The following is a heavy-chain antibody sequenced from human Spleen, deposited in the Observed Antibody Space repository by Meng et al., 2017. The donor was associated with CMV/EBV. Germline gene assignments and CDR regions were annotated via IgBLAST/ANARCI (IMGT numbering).Heavy chain of an antibody. J-gene: IGHJ4*02. CDR1: SPGYY. D-gene: IGHD5-18*01. V-gene: IGHV4-39*01. CDR2: LSHSGCT. Sequence: SPGYYWGWIREPPGKGLEWIGSLSHSGCTFYSPSLDSRATISVDMSKNQFSLKLSSVTAADTSLYYCARHLPTADQGGDRYGPGFDYWGQGALVTVSS. CDR3: ARHLPTADQGGDRYGPGFDY.